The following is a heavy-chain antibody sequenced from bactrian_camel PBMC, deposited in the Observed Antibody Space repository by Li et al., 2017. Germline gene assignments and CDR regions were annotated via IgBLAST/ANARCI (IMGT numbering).Heavy chain of an antibody. D-gene: IGHD1*01. CDR1: GYKWRDAC. Sequence: HVQLVESGGGSVQNGGSLRLSCLVSGYKWRDACMGWFHQAPGKEREEVAGLDSNDNTRYADSVKARFTISQDNAKTTVYLQMNSLKPEDTAMYYCAQAPYTYGFHSPSWSPPAGSQYWGRGTQVTV. CDR3: AQAPYTYGFHSPSWSPPAGSQY. J-gene: IGHJ4*01. V-gene: IGHV3S53*01. CDR2: LDSNDNT.